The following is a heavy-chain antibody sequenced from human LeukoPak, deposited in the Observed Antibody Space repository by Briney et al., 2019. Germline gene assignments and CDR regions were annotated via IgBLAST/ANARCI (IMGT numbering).Heavy chain of an antibody. D-gene: IGHD4-17*01. V-gene: IGHV3-30-3*01. Sequence: GRSLRLSCAASGFTFSSYAMHWVRQAPGKGLEWVAVISYDGSNKYYADSVKGRFTISRDNSKNTLYLQMNSLRAEDTAVYYCARDTPYGDPFDYWGQGTLVTVSS. CDR1: GFTFSSYA. CDR3: ARDTPYGDPFDY. J-gene: IGHJ4*02. CDR2: ISYDGSNK.